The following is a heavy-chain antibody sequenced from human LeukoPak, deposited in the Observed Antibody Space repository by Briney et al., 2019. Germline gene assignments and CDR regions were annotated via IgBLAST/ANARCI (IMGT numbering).Heavy chain of an antibody. V-gene: IGHV4-34*01. CDR1: GGSFSGYY. Sequence: SETLSLTCAVYGGSFSGYYWSWIRQPPGKGLEWIGEINHSGSTNYNPSPKRRVTISVDTSKYQFSLKLSSVTAADTAVYYCARGGYCSSTSCSRFDYWGQGTLVTVSS. CDR3: ARGGYCSSTSCSRFDY. D-gene: IGHD2-2*01. J-gene: IGHJ4*02. CDR2: INHSGST.